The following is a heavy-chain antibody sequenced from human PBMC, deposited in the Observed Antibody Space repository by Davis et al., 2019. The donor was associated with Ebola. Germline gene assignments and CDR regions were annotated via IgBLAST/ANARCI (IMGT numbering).Heavy chain of an antibody. CDR3: ARGELAYDYVWGSYRYNDYYYYMDV. D-gene: IGHD3-16*02. Sequence: LVKVSCKASGGTFSSYAISWVRQAPGQGLEWMGGIIPILGIANYAQKFQGSVTITADKSTSTAYMELSSLRSEDTAVYYCARGELAYDYVWGSYRYNDYYYYMDVWGKGTTVTVS. J-gene: IGHJ6*03. CDR2: IIPILGIA. CDR1: GGTFSSYA. V-gene: IGHV1-69*10.